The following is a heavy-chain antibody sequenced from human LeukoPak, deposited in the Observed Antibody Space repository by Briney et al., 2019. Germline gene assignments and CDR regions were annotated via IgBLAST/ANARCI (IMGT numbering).Heavy chain of an antibody. CDR1: GGSFSGYY. J-gene: IGHJ6*02. CDR3: ARDPLAWSGYYYYYGMDV. CDR2: INHSGST. V-gene: IGHV4-34*01. D-gene: IGHD3-3*01. Sequence: SETLSLTCAVYGGSFSGYYWSWIRQPPGKGLERIGEINHSGSTNYNPSLKSRVTISVDTSKNQFSLKLSSVTAADTAVYYCARDPLAWSGYYYYYGMDVWGQGTTVTVSS.